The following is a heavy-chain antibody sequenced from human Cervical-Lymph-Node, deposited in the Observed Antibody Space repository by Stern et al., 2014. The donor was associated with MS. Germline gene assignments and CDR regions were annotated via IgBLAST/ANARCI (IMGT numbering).Heavy chain of an antibody. CDR1: GFTFSSYA. Sequence: VQLEESGGGVVQPGRSLRLSCAASGFTFSSYAMHWVRQAPGKGLEWVAVISYDGSNKYYADSVKGRFTISRDNSKNTLYLQMNSLRAEDTAVYYCARQTIAAAVNWFDPWGQGTLVTVSS. CDR2: ISYDGSNK. CDR3: ARQTIAAAVNWFDP. D-gene: IGHD6-13*01. V-gene: IGHV3-30*04. J-gene: IGHJ5*02.